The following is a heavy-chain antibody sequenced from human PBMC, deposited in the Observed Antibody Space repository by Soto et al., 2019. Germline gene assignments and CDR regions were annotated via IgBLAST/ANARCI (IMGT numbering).Heavy chain of an antibody. Sequence: GGSLRLSCAASGFTFSSYSMNWVRQAPGKGLEWVSSISSSSSYIYYADSVKGRFTISRDNAKNSLYLQMNSLRAEDTAVYYCARDPRPYSGIRYYYGMDVWGQGTTVTVSS. CDR1: GFTFSSYS. D-gene: IGHD1-26*01. CDR2: ISSSSSYI. J-gene: IGHJ6*02. V-gene: IGHV3-21*01. CDR3: ARDPRPYSGIRYYYGMDV.